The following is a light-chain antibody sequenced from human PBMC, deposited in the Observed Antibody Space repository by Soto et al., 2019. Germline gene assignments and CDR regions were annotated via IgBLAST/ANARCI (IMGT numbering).Light chain of an antibody. CDR2: DAA. J-gene: IGKJ4*01. CDR3: QQFSSYPLT. CDR1: QTVRNNY. Sequence: EYVLTQSPGTLSLSPGERATLSCRASQTVRNNYLARYQPKPGQAPRLLIYDAASRATGIPGRFSGGGSGPDFTLTISRLEPEDLAVDYCQQFSSYPLTFGGGTKVEIK. V-gene: IGKV3-20*01.